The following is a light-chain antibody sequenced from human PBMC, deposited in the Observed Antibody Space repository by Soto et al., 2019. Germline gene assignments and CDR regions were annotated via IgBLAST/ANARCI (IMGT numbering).Light chain of an antibody. CDR2: AAS. J-gene: IGKJ1*01. Sequence: EVEMTQSPATLSVSPGERATFSCRASQSVSSNLAWYQQKPGQAPRLLIYAASTRATGIPARFRGSGSGTEFTLTISSLQSEDFAVYHGQQYNNWPPTFGQGTKVEIK. CDR3: QQYNNWPPT. CDR1: QSVSSN. V-gene: IGKV3D-15*01.